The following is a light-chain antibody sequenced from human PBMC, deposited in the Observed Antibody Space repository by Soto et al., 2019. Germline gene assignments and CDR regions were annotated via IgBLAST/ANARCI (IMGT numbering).Light chain of an antibody. CDR1: TSDVGGYNY. CDR2: DVS. V-gene: IGLV2-14*03. Sequence: QSALTQPASVSGSPGQSITISCTGTTSDVGGYNYVSWYQQHPGKAPKLMIYDVSNRPSGVSNRFSGSKSGNTASLTISGLQAEDEADYYCTSFTNTGTLVLFGGGTKLTVL. CDR3: TSFTNTGTLVL. J-gene: IGLJ2*01.